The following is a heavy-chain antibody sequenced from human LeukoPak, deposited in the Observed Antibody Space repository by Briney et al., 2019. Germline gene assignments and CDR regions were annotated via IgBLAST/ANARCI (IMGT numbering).Heavy chain of an antibody. CDR3: AELGITMIGGV. D-gene: IGHD3-10*02. V-gene: IGHV3-48*04. J-gene: IGHJ6*04. CDR1: GFTLSNYS. Sequence: GGSLRLSCAVSGFTLSNYSMNWVRQAPGKGLEWISYISGSGFTIHYADSVKGRFTISRDNAKNSLYLQMNSLRAEDTAVYYCAELGITMIGGVWGKGTTVTISS. CDR2: ISGSGFTI.